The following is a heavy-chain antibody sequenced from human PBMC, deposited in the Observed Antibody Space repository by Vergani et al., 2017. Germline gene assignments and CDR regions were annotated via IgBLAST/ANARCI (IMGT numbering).Heavy chain of an antibody. D-gene: IGHD4-23*01. CDR1: GFTFSSYA. CDR3: AKDPTTVVTLPGGFDY. J-gene: IGHJ4*02. Sequence: EVQLLESGGGLVQPGGSLRLSCAASGFTFSSYAMSWVRQAPGKGLEWVSAISGSGGSTYYADSGKGRFTISRDNSQNTLYLQMNSLRAEDTAVYYCAKDPTTVVTLPGGFDYWGQGTLVTVSS. V-gene: IGHV3-23*01. CDR2: ISGSGGST.